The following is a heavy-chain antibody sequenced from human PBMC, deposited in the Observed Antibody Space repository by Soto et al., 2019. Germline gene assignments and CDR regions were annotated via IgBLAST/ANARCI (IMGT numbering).Heavy chain of an antibody. D-gene: IGHD3-3*01. CDR1: GFTFSSYA. CDR3: AKGPRGEWLSLYWYFDL. CDR2: ISGSGGST. Sequence: EVQLLASGGGLVQPGGSLRLSCAASGFTFSSYAMNWVRQAPGKGLEWVSTISGSGGSTYDPDSVKGRFTISRDNSKHPLYLQMNSLRAEDTAVYYCAKGPRGEWLSLYWYFDLWGRGTLVTVSS. V-gene: IGHV3-23*01. J-gene: IGHJ2*01.